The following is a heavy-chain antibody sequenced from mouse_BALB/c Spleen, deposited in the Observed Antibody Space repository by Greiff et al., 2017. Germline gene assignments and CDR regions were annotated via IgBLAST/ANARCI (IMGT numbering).Heavy chain of an antibody. Sequence: EVQRVESGAELVKPGASVKLSCTASGFNIKDTYMHWVKQRPEQGLEWIGRIDPANGNTKYDPKFQGKATITADTSSNTAYLQLSSLTSEDTAVYYCARSGDYDLYYFDYWGQGTTLTVSS. CDR2: IDPANGNT. CDR3: ARSGDYDLYYFDY. D-gene: IGHD2-4*01. V-gene: IGHV14-3*02. CDR1: GFNIKDTY. J-gene: IGHJ2*01.